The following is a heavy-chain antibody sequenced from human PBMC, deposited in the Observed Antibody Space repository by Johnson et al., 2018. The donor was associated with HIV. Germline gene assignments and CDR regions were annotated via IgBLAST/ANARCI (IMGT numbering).Heavy chain of an antibody. CDR1: GFTVRTYA. CDR3: ATSISTPPGAFDI. Sequence: QVQLVESGGGVVQPGGSLRLSCAVSGFTVRTYAMHWVRQAPGKGLEWVAVISSDANNKYYAGSVKGRFTISRDNSKNTLYLQMNNLRAGDTAVYYCATSISTPPGAFDIWGQGTMVTVSS. D-gene: IGHD6-6*01. J-gene: IGHJ3*02. CDR2: ISSDANNK. V-gene: IGHV3-30*04.